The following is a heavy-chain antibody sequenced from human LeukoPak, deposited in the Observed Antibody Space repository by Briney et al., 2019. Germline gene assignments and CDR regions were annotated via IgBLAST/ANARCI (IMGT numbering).Heavy chain of an antibody. V-gene: IGHV3-33*03. CDR2: IWYDGSKI. CDR1: GFSFRRHA. J-gene: IGHJ4*02. CDR3: AKDCGQWVPQYYFDY. D-gene: IGHD6-19*01. Sequence: PGRSLTLFCAASGFSFRRHAMHWVRQAPGKGAEGVAIIWYDGSKIYYADSVMGRFTISRDESKSTLYLQMNSLRGEDTAAYWCAKDCGQWVPQYYFDYWGQGTRVTVS.